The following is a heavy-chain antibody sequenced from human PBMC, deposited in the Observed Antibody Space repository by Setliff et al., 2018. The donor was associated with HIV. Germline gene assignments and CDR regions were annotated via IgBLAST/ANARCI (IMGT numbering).Heavy chain of an antibody. CDR1: GGSISSGNYY. D-gene: IGHD5-12*01. Sequence: SETLSLTCTVSGGSISSGNYYWSGIRQPAGKGLEWIGRIYSSGSTNYNPSLKSRVTISINTSKNQFSLKLSSVTAADTAVYYCARHFGWLPREIDYWGQGTLVTVSS. CDR3: ARHFGWLPREIDY. V-gene: IGHV4-61*02. CDR2: IYSSGST. J-gene: IGHJ4*02.